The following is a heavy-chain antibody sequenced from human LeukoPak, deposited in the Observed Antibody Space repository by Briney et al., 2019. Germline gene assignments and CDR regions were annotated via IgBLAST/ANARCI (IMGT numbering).Heavy chain of an antibody. CDR2: IYTSGST. V-gene: IGHV4-61*02. CDR3: ASTTYYDFWSGHPYYYMDV. CDR1: GGSISSGSYY. J-gene: IGHJ6*03. D-gene: IGHD3-3*01. Sequence: PSETLSLTCTVSGGSISSGSYYWSWIRQPAGKGLEWIGRIYTSGSTNYNPSLKSRVTISVDTSKNQFSLKLSSVTAADTAVYYCASTTYYDFWSGHPYYYMDVWGKGTTVTVSS.